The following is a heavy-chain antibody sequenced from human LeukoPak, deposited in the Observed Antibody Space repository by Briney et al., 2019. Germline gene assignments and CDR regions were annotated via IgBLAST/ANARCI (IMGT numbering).Heavy chain of an antibody. V-gene: IGHV3-21*01. CDR1: GFSISLYS. CDR2: ISARSDYI. D-gene: IGHD6-19*01. J-gene: IGHJ6*02. Sequence: GGSLRLSCAASGFSISLYSFYWVRQAPGKGLEWVSSISARSDYIYYADSVKGRFTISRDNAKNSLYLQMHSLRAEDTAVYYCARVTSSGRNYYCYPMDVWGQGTTVTVSS. CDR3: ARVTSSGRNYYCYPMDV.